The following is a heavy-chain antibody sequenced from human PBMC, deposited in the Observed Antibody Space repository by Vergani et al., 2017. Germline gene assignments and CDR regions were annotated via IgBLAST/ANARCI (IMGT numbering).Heavy chain of an antibody. CDR3: ARRVRASGPLYYYYYMDV. CDR2: ISYDGSNK. J-gene: IGHJ6*03. D-gene: IGHD3-10*01. V-gene: IGHV3-30-3*01. CDR1: GFTFSTYA. Sequence: VQLLESGGSLKQPGGSVRLSCAASGFTFSTYAMHWVRQAPGKGLEWVAVISYDGSNKYYADSVKGRFTISRDNSKNTLYLQMNSLRAEDTAVYYCARRVRASGPLYYYYYMDVWGKGTTVTVSS.